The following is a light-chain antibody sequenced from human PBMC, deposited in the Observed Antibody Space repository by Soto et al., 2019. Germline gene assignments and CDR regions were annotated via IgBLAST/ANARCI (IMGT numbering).Light chain of an antibody. CDR1: HYVSRE. CDR2: AAS. J-gene: IGKJ3*01. CDR3: QQYGSFPIS. V-gene: IGKV1D-16*01. Sequence: DVQMTQSPASLSASVGDRVTITCRATHYVSRELAWYQQRPGKAPKSLSYAASTSQRGVPARFSGSGSGTTFTTTISCLPPEDFVSYYCQQYGSFPISFGPGTTVDIK.